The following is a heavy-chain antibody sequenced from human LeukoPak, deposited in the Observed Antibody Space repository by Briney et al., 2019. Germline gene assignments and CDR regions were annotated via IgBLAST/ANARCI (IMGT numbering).Heavy chain of an antibody. Sequence: PSXTLXLTCTVSGGSISSYXWSWVRQPPGKGLEWIGYIYYSGSTNYNPSLKSRVTISVDTSKNQFSLKLSSVTAADTAVYYCARVDDSSGYAPDYWGQGTLVTXSS. D-gene: IGHD3-22*01. CDR3: ARVDDSSGYAPDY. V-gene: IGHV4-59*01. J-gene: IGHJ4*02. CDR2: IYYSGST. CDR1: GGSISSYX.